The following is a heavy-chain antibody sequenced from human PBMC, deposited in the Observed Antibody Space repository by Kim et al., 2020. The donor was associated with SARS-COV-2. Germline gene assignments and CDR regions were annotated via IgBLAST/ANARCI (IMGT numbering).Heavy chain of an antibody. CDR3: ARYRTTMTTYSYYYGMDV. D-gene: IGHD4-17*01. Sequence: LRSRVTISLDMSKNQFSLNLSSVTAADTAVYYCARYRTTMTTYSYYYGMDVWGQGTTVTVSS. J-gene: IGHJ6*02. V-gene: IGHV4-30-2*05.